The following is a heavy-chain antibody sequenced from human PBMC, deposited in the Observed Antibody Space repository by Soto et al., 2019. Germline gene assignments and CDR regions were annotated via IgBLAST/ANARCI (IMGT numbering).Heavy chain of an antibody. Sequence: SETLSLTCAVSSGSISSSNWWSWFRQPPGKGLEWIGEIYHSGSTNYNPSLKSRVTISVDKSKNQFSLKLSSVTAADTAVYYCARDRGSSFLDHLYYYYVMDVCGQRTTVPVS. CDR3: ARDRGSSFLDHLYYYYVMDV. J-gene: IGHJ6*02. V-gene: IGHV4-4*02. CDR2: IYHSGST. CDR1: SGSISSSNW. D-gene: IGHD3-10*01.